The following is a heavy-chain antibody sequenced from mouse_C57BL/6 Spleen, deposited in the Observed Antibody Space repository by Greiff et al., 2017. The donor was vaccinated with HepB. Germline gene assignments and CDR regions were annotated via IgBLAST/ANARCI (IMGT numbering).Heavy chain of an antibody. Sequence: VQLQQSGAELVRPGTSVKVSCKASGYAFTNYLIEWVKQRPGQGLEWIGVINPGSGGTNYNEKFKGKATLTADKSSSTAYMHLSSLTSEDSAVYFCARSRYDEAMDYWGQGTSVTVSS. D-gene: IGHD2-14*01. CDR2: INPGSGGT. CDR3: ARSRYDEAMDY. CDR1: GYAFTNYL. V-gene: IGHV1-54*01. J-gene: IGHJ4*01.